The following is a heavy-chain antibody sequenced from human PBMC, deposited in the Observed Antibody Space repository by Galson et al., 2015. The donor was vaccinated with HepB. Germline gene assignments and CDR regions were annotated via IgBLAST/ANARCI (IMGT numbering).Heavy chain of an antibody. CDR1: EFTFSSYW. V-gene: IGHV3-7*01. J-gene: IGHJ6*03. D-gene: IGHD3-3*01. CDR2: IKQDGSEK. CDR3: ARDFSQDSYYMDV. Sequence: SLRLSCAASEFTFSSYWMNWVRQAPGKGLEWVANIKQDGSEKYYVDSVKGRFTISRDNAKNSLYLQMNSLRAEDTAVYYCARDFSQDSYYMDVWGKGTTVTVSS.